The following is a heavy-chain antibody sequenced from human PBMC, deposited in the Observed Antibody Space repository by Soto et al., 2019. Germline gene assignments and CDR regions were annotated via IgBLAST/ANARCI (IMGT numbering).Heavy chain of an antibody. CDR2: FDPEDGET. CDR3: ATVPGRVSGYGDPFDY. J-gene: IGHJ4*02. D-gene: IGHD4-17*01. Sequence: GASVKVSCKVSGYTLTELSMHWVRQAPGKGLEWMGGFDPEDGETIYAQKFQGRVTMTEDTSTDTAYMELSSLRSEDTAVYYCATVPGRVSGYGDPFDYWGQGTLVTVSS. CDR1: GYTLTELS. V-gene: IGHV1-24*01.